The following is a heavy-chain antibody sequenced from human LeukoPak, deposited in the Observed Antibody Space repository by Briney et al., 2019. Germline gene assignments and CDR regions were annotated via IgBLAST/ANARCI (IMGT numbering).Heavy chain of an antibody. J-gene: IGHJ4*02. D-gene: IGHD4-17*01. Sequence: PGGSLRLSCAASGFTFSNAWMSWVRQAPGKGLEWVGRIKSKTDGGTTDYAAPVKGRFTISRDDSKNTLYLQMNSLKTEDTAVYYCTTDSDYGDYDPYFDYWGQGTLVTVSS. CDR2: IKSKTDGGTT. CDR3: TTDSDYGDYDPYFDY. V-gene: IGHV3-15*01. CDR1: GFTFSNAW.